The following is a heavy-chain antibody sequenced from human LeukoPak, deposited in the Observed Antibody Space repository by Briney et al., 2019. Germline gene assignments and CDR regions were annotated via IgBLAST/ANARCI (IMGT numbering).Heavy chain of an antibody. CDR2: IYDSGST. J-gene: IGHJ4*02. CDR1: GASISGSGYY. CDR3: AKSGGYGLIDY. Sequence: PSETLSLTCTVSGASISGSGYYWGWIRQPPGKGLEWIGNIYDSGSTYYNASLQSQVTISIDTSKNQFSLRLSSVTAADTAMYYCAKSGGYGLIDYWGQGTLVTVSS. D-gene: IGHD1-26*01. V-gene: IGHV4-39*01.